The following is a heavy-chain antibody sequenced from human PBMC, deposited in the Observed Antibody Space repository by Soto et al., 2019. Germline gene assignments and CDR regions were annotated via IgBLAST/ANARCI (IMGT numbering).Heavy chain of an antibody. J-gene: IGHJ4*02. CDR2: FTRRGNI. Sequence: PVGSLRLSCAASGFTFSDYSISWVRQAPGRGLEWVSTFTRRGNIYYADSVKGRFTISRDNSKSTLYLQMDSLRAEDTALYYCAREYAPGSPNYDYWGLGTLVTVS. D-gene: IGHD3-10*01. CDR1: GFTFSDYS. V-gene: IGHV3-23*01. CDR3: AREYAPGSPNYDY.